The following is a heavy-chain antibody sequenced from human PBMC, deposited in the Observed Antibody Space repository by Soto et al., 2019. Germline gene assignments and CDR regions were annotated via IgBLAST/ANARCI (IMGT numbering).Heavy chain of an antibody. Sequence: QVQLVQSGAEMKKPGSSVKVSCQSSGGTFNTYAMNWVRQAPGQGPEWMGDISPMFGAANYAPKSQGRVTITADESTGTSYMQLSSLTSEDTALYFCAREVQVHTPAFVYWGQGNLVTVSS. V-gene: IGHV1-69*19. CDR1: GGTFNTYA. CDR2: ISPMFGAA. D-gene: IGHD3-10*01. CDR3: AREVQVHTPAFVY. J-gene: IGHJ4*02.